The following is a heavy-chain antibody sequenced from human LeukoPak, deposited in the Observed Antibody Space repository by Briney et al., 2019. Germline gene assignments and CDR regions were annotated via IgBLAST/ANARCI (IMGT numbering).Heavy chain of an antibody. V-gene: IGHV4-30-4*08. D-gene: IGHD3-9*01. Sequence: SQTLSLTCTVSGGSIRSCDYCWIWIRQPPGKGLEGIGYNYYSSNTYYNPSLKSRVTISVDTSTNQLSLQLCSVTAPDTAVYYWARVNGGSDYDIWSDYYIPLHFEFWGQGTLVTVTS. CDR1: GGSIRSCDYC. CDR2: NYYSSNT. CDR3: ARVNGGSDYDIWSDYYIPLHFEF. J-gene: IGHJ4*02.